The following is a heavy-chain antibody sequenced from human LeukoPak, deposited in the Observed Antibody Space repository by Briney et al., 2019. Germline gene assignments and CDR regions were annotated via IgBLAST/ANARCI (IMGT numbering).Heavy chain of an antibody. CDR3: AKDPSPTLLWFGSQFDN. CDR2: ISYEGSNK. D-gene: IGHD3-10*01. V-gene: IGHV3-30*18. Sequence: GGSLRLSCAASGFNFSRHGMHWVRQAPGKGLEWVAVISYEGSNKYYADSVKGRFTISRDNSKKTLYLQKNSLRAEDTAVYYCAKDPSPTLLWFGSQFDNWGQGALVTVSS. J-gene: IGHJ4*02. CDR1: GFNFSRHG.